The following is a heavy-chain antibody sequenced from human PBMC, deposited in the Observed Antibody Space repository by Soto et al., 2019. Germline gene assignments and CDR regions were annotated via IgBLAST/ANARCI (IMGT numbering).Heavy chain of an antibody. CDR3: ARAKGNSGAFDI. Sequence: GGSLRLSCAAFGFTFSTYWMHWVRQAPGKGLVWVSRIMSDGSSTNYADSVRGRFTVSRDNARNTLYPHINSLRAEDTGLYYCARAKGNSGAFDIWGQGTMVTVSS. CDR1: GFTFSTYW. V-gene: IGHV3-74*01. D-gene: IGHD4-4*01. J-gene: IGHJ3*02. CDR2: IMSDGSST.